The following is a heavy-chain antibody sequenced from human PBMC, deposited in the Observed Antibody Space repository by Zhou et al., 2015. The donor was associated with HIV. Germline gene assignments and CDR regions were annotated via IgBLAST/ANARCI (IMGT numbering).Heavy chain of an antibody. CDR2: ITPMEGTT. V-gene: IGHV1-69*08. D-gene: IGHD3-22*01. J-gene: IGHJ4*02. Sequence: IQSGAEVRRPGSSVKISCKASGGSFPVTWVRQAPGQGLEWMGNITPMEGTTNRAQKFRGRVTFTADKSTGTAYLQLSSLRLDDTAVYYCASSYEKYGYFWGQGTLVTVSS. CDR1: GGSFP. CDR3: ASSYEKYGYF.